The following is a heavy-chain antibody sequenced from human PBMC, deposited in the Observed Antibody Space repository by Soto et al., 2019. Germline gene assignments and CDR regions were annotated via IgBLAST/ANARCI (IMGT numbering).Heavy chain of an antibody. D-gene: IGHD3-10*02. CDR3: ARSSVRVWSH. CDR1: GGSFSGYY. CDR2: ITHSGST. J-gene: IGHJ4*02. V-gene: IGHV4-34*01. Sequence: SETLSLTCAVYGGSFSGYYWTWIRQPPGKGLEWIGEITHSGSTNYNPSLKSRVTISVDTSKNQFSLNLNSVTAADTAVYYCARSSVRVWSHWGQGTLVTVSS.